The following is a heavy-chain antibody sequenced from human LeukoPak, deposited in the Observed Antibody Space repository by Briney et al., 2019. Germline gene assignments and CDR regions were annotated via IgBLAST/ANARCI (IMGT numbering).Heavy chain of an antibody. CDR1: GFTFDDYA. CDR2: ISWDGGST. CDR3: AKDIPGGRGYSGYFDY. V-gene: IGHV3-43D*03. D-gene: IGHD5-12*01. Sequence: PGGSLRLSCAASGFTFDDYAMHWVRQGPGKGLEWVSLISWDGGSTYYADSVKGRFTISRDNSKNSLYLQMNSLRTEDTALYYCAKDIPGGRGYSGYFDYWGQGTLVTVSS. J-gene: IGHJ4*02.